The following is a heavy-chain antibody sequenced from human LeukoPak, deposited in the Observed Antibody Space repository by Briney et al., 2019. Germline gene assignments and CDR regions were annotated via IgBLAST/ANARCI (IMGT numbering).Heavy chain of an antibody. Sequence: GGTLRLSCAASGFTFSSYDMNWVRQAPGKGLEWVSAISGSGGSTYYADSVKGRFTISRDNSKNTLYLQMNSLRAEDTAVYYCAKQGGDYYGSGSYYKEGLGFDYWGQGTLVTVSS. CDR3: AKQGGDYYGSGSYYKEGLGFDY. J-gene: IGHJ4*02. CDR1: GFTFSSYD. V-gene: IGHV3-23*01. CDR2: ISGSGGST. D-gene: IGHD3-10*01.